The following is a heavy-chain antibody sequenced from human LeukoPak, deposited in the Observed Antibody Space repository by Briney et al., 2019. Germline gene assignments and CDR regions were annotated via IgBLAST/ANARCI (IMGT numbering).Heavy chain of an antibody. CDR3: ARGDNSGYRY. V-gene: IGHV4-34*01. CDR1: GGSFSGYY. D-gene: IGHD3-22*01. J-gene: IGHJ4*02. CDR2: INHSGST. Sequence: SETLSLTCAVYGGSFSGYYWSWIRQPPGKGLEWIGEINHSGSTHYNPSLKSRVTISVDTSKNQFSLKLSSVTAADTAVYYCARGDNSGYRYWGQGTLVTVSS.